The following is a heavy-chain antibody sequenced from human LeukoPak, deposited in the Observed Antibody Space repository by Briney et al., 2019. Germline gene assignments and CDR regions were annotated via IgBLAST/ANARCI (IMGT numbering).Heavy chain of an antibody. D-gene: IGHD5-12*01. CDR1: GFTFSSYA. CDR3: AKDRRRVVAKWFDP. CDR2: ISGSGGST. Sequence: GGSLRLSCAASGFTFSSYAMSWVRQAPGKGLEWVSAISGSGGSTYYADSVKGRFTIPRDNSKNTLYLQMNSLRAEDTAVYYCAKDRRRVVAKWFDPWGQGTLVTVSS. V-gene: IGHV3-23*01. J-gene: IGHJ5*02.